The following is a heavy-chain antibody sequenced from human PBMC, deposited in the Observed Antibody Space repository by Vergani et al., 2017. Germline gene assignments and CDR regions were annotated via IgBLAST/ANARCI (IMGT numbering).Heavy chain of an antibody. J-gene: IGHJ4*02. CDR1: GFDFSQAW. D-gene: IGHD5-18*01. CDR3: WDTHYANSWDF. V-gene: IGHV3-15*05. CDR2: SKPRTEGGTT. Sequence: EVRLVESGGGVVKPGGSLRLSCQVSGFDFSQAWLKWVRQSPGKGLECIGLSKPRTEGGTTHYNAAMKGRVTISRDDSKSVLFLEMTNLATEDTAVYYCWDTHYANSWDFWGQGSLVTVSS.